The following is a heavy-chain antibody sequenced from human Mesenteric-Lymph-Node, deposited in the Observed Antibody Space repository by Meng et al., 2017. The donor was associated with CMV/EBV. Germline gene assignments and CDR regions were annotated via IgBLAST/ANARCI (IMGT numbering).Heavy chain of an antibody. CDR1: GFTFSSYS. CDR3: ARDFNNHFYDSSLYLGLCNV. CDR2: ISSSSSYI. V-gene: IGHV3-21*04. D-gene: IGHD3-22*01. Sequence: GESLKISCAASGFTFSSYSMNWVRQAPGKGLEWVSSISSSSSYIYYADSVKGRFTISRDNAKNSLYLQMNSLRAEDTAVYFCARDFNNHFYDSSLYLGLCNVWGQGTTVTVSS. J-gene: IGHJ6*02.